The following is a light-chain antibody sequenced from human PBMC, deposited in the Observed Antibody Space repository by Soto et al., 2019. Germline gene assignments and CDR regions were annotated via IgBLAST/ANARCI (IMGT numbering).Light chain of an antibody. J-gene: IGLJ1*01. Sequence: QSVLTQPASVSGSPGQSITISCTGTSSDVGSYNYVSWYQQHPGKAPKLMIYEVSDRPSGISSRFSGSKSGNTASLTISGLQTEDEADYYCSSYTSSLSAYVFGTGTKVTVL. CDR1: SSDVGSYNY. V-gene: IGLV2-14*01. CDR2: EVS. CDR3: SSYTSSLSAYV.